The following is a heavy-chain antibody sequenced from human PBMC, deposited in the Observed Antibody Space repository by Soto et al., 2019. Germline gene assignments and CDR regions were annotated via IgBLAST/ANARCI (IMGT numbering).Heavy chain of an antibody. D-gene: IGHD1-7*01. CDR2: IYATGTT. J-gene: IGHJ5*02. CDR1: GASISGFY. CDR3: VRDGTATLLAWLDP. V-gene: IGHV4-4*07. Sequence: SETMSLTCTVSGASISGFYWSWIRKSAGKGLEWIGRIYATGTTDYNPSLKSRVMMSVDTSKKQFSLKLRSVTAADTAVYYCVRDGTATLLAWLDPWRQGISVTVSS.